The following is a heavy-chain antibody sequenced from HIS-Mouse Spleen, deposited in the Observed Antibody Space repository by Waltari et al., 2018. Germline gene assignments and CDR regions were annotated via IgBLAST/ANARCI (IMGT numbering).Heavy chain of an antibody. J-gene: IGHJ3*02. CDR3: AKDISRGKGGAFDI. D-gene: IGHD3-16*01. CDR2: ISWNSGSI. CDR1: GFTFDDYA. Sequence: EVQLVESGGGLVQPGRSLRLSCAASGFTFDDYAMHWVRQAPGKGLEGVSGISWNSGSIGYADSGKGRFTISRDNAKNSLYLQMNSLRAEDTALYYCAKDISRGKGGAFDIWGQGTMVTVSS. V-gene: IGHV3-9*01.